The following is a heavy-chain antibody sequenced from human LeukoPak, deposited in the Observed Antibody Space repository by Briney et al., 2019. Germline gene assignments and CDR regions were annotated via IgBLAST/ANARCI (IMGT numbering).Heavy chain of an antibody. CDR2: IYSGGST. D-gene: IGHD2-21*01. CDR1: GFTVSSSF. CDR3: ARVDWVPDAFDI. J-gene: IGHJ3*02. V-gene: IGHV3-53*01. Sequence: GRSPRLSCAASGFTVSSSFMSWVRQAPGKGLEWVSVIYSGGSTYYADSVKGRFTISRDNSKNTLYLQMNSLRAEDTAVYYCARVDWVPDAFDIWGQGTMVTVSS.